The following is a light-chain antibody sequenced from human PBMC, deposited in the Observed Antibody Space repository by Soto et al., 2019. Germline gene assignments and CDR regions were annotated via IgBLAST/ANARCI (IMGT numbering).Light chain of an antibody. J-gene: IGLJ2*01. CDR2: EVS. V-gene: IGLV2-14*01. CDR3: SSYTGTSTPVV. CDR1: SSDVGGYNY. Sequence: QSALTQPASVSGSPGQSITISCTGTSSDVGGYNYVSWYQHLPGKAPKIIIFEVSKRPAGVSRRFSGSKSGDTASLTISGLQAEDEADYYCSSYTGTSTPVVFGAGTKLTVL.